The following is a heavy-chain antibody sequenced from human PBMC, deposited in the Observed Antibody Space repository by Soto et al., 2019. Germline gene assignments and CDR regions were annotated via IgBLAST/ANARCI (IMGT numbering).Heavy chain of an antibody. J-gene: IGHJ6*02. D-gene: IGHD2-15*01. CDR3: AARARYCSGGSCYRIYYYYGMDV. V-gene: IGHV3-23*01. Sequence: GGSLRLSCAASGFTFSSYAMSWVRQAPGKGLEWVSAISGSGGSTYYADSVKGRFTISRDNSKNRLYLQMNSLRAEDTAVYYCAARARYCSGGSCYRIYYYYGMDVWGQGTTVTVSS. CDR2: ISGSGGST. CDR1: GFTFSSYA.